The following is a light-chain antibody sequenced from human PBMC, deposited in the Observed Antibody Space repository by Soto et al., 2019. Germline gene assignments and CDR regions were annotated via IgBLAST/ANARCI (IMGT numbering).Light chain of an antibody. J-gene: IGLJ1*01. CDR2: DVS. CDR3: SSHTSSGTYF. CDR1: SSDIGAYNY. V-gene: IGLV2-14*01. Sequence: QSVLTQPASVSGSPGQSIAISCTGTSSDIGAYNYVSWYQQHPGKAPKLMIYDVSNRPSGVSNRFSGSKSGNTASLTISGLQAEDEADYYCSSHTSSGTYFFGSGTRSPS.